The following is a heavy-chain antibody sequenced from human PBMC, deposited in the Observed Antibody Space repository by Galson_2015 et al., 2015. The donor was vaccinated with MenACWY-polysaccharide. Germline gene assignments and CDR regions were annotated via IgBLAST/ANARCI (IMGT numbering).Heavy chain of an antibody. CDR2: MNPNSGNT. V-gene: IGHV1-8*01. Sequence: SVKVSCKASGYSFSSYDINWVRQTTGQGLERMGWMNPNSGNTGYAQKFQGRVTMTRNTSISIAYMELSSLRSEDTAVYYCARGGKYYYDSSGYLNWFDPWGQGTLVTVSS. CDR1: GYSFSSYD. J-gene: IGHJ5*02. D-gene: IGHD3-22*01. CDR3: ARGGKYYYDSSGYLNWFDP.